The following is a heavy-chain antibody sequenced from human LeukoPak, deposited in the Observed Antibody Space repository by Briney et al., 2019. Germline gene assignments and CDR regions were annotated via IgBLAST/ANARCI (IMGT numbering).Heavy chain of an antibody. V-gene: IGHV4-39*01. D-gene: IGHD6-13*01. CDR2: IYYTGST. CDR1: GGSISSSSYY. Sequence: SETLSLTCTVSGGSISSSSYYWGWLRQPPGTGLEWLGSIYYTGSTYYNPSLKSRVTISVDTSKNQFSLKLSSVTAADTAVYYCARQFLRENGSSWSFDYWGQGTLVTVSS. CDR3: ARQFLRENGSSWSFDY. J-gene: IGHJ4*02.